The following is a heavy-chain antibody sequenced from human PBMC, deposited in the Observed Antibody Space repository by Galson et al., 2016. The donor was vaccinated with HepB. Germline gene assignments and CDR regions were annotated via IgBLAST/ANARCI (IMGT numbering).Heavy chain of an antibody. CDR1: GYTFTRDA. CDR3: ARGVGLHSTSAAFDF. Sequence: SVKVSCKASGYTFTRDAIHWLRQAPGQRPEWMGWINVENGHTKYSQKFQGRVTITRDTSASTAFMELSRLTSEDTTVHYCARGVGLHSTSAAFDFWGQGTLVTVSS. V-gene: IGHV1-3*01. CDR2: INVENGHT. J-gene: IGHJ4*02. D-gene: IGHD6-6*01.